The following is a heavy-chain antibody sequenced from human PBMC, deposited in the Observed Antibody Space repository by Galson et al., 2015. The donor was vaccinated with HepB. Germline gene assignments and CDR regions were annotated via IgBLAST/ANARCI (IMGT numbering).Heavy chain of an antibody. CDR2: ISAYNGDT. CDR3: ARIYYCRGGSCYFGNYYYMDV. Sequence: SVKVSCKASGYTFTSYGISWVRQAPGQGLEWMGWISAYNGDTHYAQKLQDRVTMTTDTSTSTAYMELRSLRSDDTAVYYCARIYYCRGGSCYFGNYYYMDVWGKGTTVTVSS. V-gene: IGHV1-18*01. J-gene: IGHJ6*03. D-gene: IGHD2-15*01. CDR1: GYTFTSYG.